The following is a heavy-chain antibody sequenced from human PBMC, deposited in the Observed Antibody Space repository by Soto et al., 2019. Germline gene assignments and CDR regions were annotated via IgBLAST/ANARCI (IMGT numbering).Heavy chain of an antibody. CDR3: TTWTRSSGSYFDAFDL. D-gene: IGHD6-19*01. CDR1: GFTFSTAW. J-gene: IGHJ3*01. Sequence: ESGGGLVKTGGSLRLSCAASGFTFSTAWMNWVRPAPGKGLEWVGRIKSETDGGTIDYAAPVKGRFSMPRDDSESTLYLQLDSLRTEDTALYYCTTWTRSSGSYFDAFDLWGHGTMVTVSS. CDR2: IKSETDGGTI. V-gene: IGHV3-15*07.